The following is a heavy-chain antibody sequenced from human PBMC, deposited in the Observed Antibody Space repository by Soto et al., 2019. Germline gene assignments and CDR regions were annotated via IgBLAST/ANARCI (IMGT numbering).Heavy chain of an antibody. Sequence: PGGSLRLSCAASGFTFSSYSMNWVRQAPGKGLEWVSYISSSSSTIYYADSVKGRFTISRDNAKNSLYLQMNSLRDEDTAVYYCARDSGPYKYGDYLEMLLYWGQGTLVTVSS. CDR1: GFTFSSYS. V-gene: IGHV3-48*02. D-gene: IGHD4-17*01. J-gene: IGHJ4*02. CDR3: ARDSGPYKYGDYLEMLLY. CDR2: ISSSSSTI.